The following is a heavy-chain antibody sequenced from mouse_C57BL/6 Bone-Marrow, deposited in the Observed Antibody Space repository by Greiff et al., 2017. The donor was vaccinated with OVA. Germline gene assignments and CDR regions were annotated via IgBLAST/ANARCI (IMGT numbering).Heavy chain of an antibody. CDR2: IYPRSGNT. D-gene: IGHD1-1*01. CDR1: GYTFTSYG. V-gene: IGHV1-81*01. Sequence: VQLKESGAELARPGASVKLSCKASGYTFTSYGISWVKQRTGQGLEWIGEIYPRSGNTYYNEKFKGKATLTADKSSSTAYMELRSLTSEDSAVYFGARKAYGKDWYFDVWGTGTTVTVSS. J-gene: IGHJ1*03. CDR3: ARKAYGKDWYFDV.